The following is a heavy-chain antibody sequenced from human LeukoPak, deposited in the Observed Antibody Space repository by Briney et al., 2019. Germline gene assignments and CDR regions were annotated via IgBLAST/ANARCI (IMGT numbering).Heavy chain of an antibody. CDR1: GFTFSSYW. V-gene: IGHV3-74*01. CDR2: INSDGSST. Sequence: GGSLRLSCAASGFTFSSYWMHWVRQAPGKGLVWVSRINSDGSSTSYADSVKGRFTISRDNAKNTLYLQMNSLRAEDTAVYYCARDSFPYYDFWSGYPWFDPWGQGTLVTASS. CDR3: ARDSFPYYDFWSGYPWFDP. J-gene: IGHJ5*02. D-gene: IGHD3-3*01.